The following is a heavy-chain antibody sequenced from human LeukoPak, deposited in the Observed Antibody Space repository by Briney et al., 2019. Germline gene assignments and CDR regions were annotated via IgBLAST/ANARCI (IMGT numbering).Heavy chain of an antibody. Sequence: GASVKVSCKASGYTFTGYYMHWVRQAPGQGLEWMGWINPNSGGTNYAQKFQGRVTMTRDTSISTAYMELSRLRSDDTAVYYCARVGRGMWYCSGGSCSFDYWGQGTLVTVSS. J-gene: IGHJ4*02. CDR2: INPNSGGT. D-gene: IGHD2-15*01. CDR3: ARVGRGMWYCSGGSCSFDY. V-gene: IGHV1-2*02. CDR1: GYTFTGYY.